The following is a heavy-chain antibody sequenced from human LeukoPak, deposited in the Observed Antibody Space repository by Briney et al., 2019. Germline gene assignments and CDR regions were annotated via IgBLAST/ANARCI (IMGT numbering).Heavy chain of an antibody. CDR3: TTDNPYLVVVVAAQVVDY. D-gene: IGHD2-15*01. CDR2: IYYSGST. V-gene: IGHV4-39*07. Sequence: SETLSLTCTVSGGSISSSSYYWGWIRQPPGKGLEWIGSIYYSGSTYYNPSLKSRVTISVDTSKNQFSLKLSSVTAEDTAVYYCTTDNPYLVVVVAAQVVDYWGQGTLVTVSS. J-gene: IGHJ4*02. CDR1: GGSISSSSYY.